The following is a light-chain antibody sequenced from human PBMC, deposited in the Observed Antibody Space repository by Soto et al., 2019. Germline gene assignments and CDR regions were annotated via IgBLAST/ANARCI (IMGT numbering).Light chain of an antibody. V-gene: IGKV3-20*01. J-gene: IGKJ2*01. CDR1: QSISSSY. CDR2: AAS. Sequence: EIVLTQSPGTLSLSPGERATLSCRASQSISSSYLAWYQQKPGQAPRPLIYAASSRATGIPDRFSGSGSGTDFTLTISRPEPEDFAVYYCQQYGSSSYTFGQGTQLEIK. CDR3: QQYGSSSYT.